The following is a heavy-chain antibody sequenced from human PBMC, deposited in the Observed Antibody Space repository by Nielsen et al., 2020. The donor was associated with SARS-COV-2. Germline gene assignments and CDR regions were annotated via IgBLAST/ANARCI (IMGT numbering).Heavy chain of an antibody. CDR3: AKRRAVFMLTFGGEGAMDV. D-gene: IGHD3-16*01. CDR2: ISSGSSYI. V-gene: IGHV3-21*01. J-gene: IGHJ6*02. CDR1: EFTFGAYS. Sequence: GGSLRLSCAASEFTFGAYSMNWVRQAPGKGLEWVSSISSGSSYIYYADSVKGRFTVSRDSSKNTVYLQMNSLSVEDTAVYYCAKRRAVFMLTFGGEGAMDVWGQGTTVSVSS.